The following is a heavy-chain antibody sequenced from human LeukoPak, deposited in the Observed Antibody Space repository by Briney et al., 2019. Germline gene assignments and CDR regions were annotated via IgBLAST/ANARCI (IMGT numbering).Heavy chain of an antibody. CDR1: GFTFSSYS. CDR2: IKQDGSKK. Sequence: GGSLRLSCAASGFTFSSYSMNWVRQAPGRGLEWVANIKQDGSKKSYVDSVKGRFTISRDNAKNSLYLQMNSLRAEDTAIYYCTRVGYIDEGIDYWGQGTLVTVSS. CDR3: TRVGYIDEGIDY. J-gene: IGHJ4*02. D-gene: IGHD5-24*01. V-gene: IGHV3-7*04.